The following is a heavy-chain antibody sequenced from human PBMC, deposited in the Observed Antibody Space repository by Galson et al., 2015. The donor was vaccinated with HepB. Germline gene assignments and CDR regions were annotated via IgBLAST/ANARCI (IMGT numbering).Heavy chain of an antibody. CDR1: GFTFSSYG. CDR2: IWYDGSNK. V-gene: IGHV3-30*19. CDR3: ARDRDFHSDSPAY. D-gene: IGHD1-26*01. J-gene: IGHJ4*02. Sequence: SLRLSCAASGFTFSSYGMHWVRQAPGKGLEWMGVIWYDGSNKYYADSVKGRFTISRDNSKNTLFLQMNSLRAEDTGIYYCARDRDFHSDSPAYWGQGTMVIVS.